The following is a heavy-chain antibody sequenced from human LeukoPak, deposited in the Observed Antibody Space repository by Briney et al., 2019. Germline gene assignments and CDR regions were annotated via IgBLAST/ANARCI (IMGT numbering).Heavy chain of an antibody. CDR2: IYYSGST. Sequence: PSETLSLTCTVSGGSISSGDYYWSWIRQPPGKGLEWIGNIYYSGSTYYNPSLKGRVTISVDTSKNRFSLKLSSVTAADTAVYYCARVLLSAARAFDIWGQGTMVTVSS. CDR3: ARVLLSAARAFDI. V-gene: IGHV4-30-4*08. CDR1: GGSISSGDYY. J-gene: IGHJ3*02. D-gene: IGHD6-6*01.